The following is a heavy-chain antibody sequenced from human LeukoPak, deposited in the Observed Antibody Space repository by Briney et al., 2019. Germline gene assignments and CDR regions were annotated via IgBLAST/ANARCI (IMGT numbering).Heavy chain of an antibody. D-gene: IGHD2-21*02. Sequence: GGSLRLSCAASGFTFSSYAMHWVRQAPGKGLEWVAVISYDGSNKYYADSVKGRFTISRDNSKNTLYLQMNSLRAEDTAVYYCARDDSNDYWGQGTLVTVSS. CDR1: GFTFSSYA. J-gene: IGHJ4*02. CDR3: ARDDSNDY. CDR2: ISYDGSNK. V-gene: IGHV3-30-3*01.